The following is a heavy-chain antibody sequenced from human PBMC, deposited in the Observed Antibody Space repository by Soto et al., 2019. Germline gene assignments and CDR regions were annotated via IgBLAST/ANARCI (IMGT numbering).Heavy chain of an antibody. V-gene: IGHV1-18*01. CDR1: GYTFTSYG. D-gene: IGHD3-22*01. CDR3: ARDLTMIVVVRDAFDI. CDR2: ISAYNGNT. Sequence: GAPVKVSCKASGYTFTSYGISWVRQAPGQGLEWMGWISAYNGNTNYAQKLQGRVTMTTDTSTSTAYMELRSLRSDDTAVYYCARDLTMIVVVRDAFDIWGQGTMVTVSS. J-gene: IGHJ3*02.